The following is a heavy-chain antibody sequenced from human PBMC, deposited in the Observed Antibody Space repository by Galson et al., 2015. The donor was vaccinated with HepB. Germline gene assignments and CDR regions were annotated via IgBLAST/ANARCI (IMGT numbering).Heavy chain of an antibody. CDR2: IYPGDSDT. D-gene: IGHD3-3*01. CDR1: GYSSTSYW. CDR3: ARHVEWQVGSFPFDY. V-gene: IGHV5-51*01. J-gene: IGHJ4*02. Sequence: QSGAEVKKPGESLKISCKGSGYSSTSYWIGWVRQMPGKGLEWMGIIYPGDSDTRYSPSFQGQVTISADKSISTAYLQWSSLKASDTAMYYCARHVEWQVGSFPFDYWGQGTLVTVSS.